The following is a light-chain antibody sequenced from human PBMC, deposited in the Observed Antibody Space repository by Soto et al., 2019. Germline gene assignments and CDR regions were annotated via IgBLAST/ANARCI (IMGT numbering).Light chain of an antibody. V-gene: IGKV3-20*01. CDR1: QSVRRY. CDR2: DAS. J-gene: IGKJ5*01. Sequence: EIVLTQSPGTLSLSPGEPLSLSCRSSQSVRRYLAWYQHKPGQAPRLLIYDASNRATGIPDRFSGSGSGTDFTLTITRLEPEDFAVYHCQQYGSSPLITFGQGTRLEI. CDR3: QQYGSSPLIT.